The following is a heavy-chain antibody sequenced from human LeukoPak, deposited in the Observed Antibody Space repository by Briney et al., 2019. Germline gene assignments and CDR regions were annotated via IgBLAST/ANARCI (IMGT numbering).Heavy chain of an antibody. CDR3: ARGGGNFYGSGSSRQYYYYFMDV. CDR2: ITPVFGTL. V-gene: IGHV1-69*01. D-gene: IGHD3-10*01. Sequence: SVKVSCQASEGTFRSDTINWVRQATGQGLEWMGGITPVFGTLKYAQKFKGRVTITADESTTTSYMELSGLTSDDTAIYHCARGGGNFYGSGSSRQYYYYFMDVWGTGTTVTVPS. J-gene: IGHJ6*03. CDR1: EGTFRSDT.